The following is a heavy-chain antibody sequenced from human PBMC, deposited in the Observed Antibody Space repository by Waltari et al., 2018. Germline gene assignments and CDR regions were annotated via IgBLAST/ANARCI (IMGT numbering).Heavy chain of an antibody. CDR2: SNTKNGST. CDR1: GYTFTSRG. CDR3: ARTCISAACYMSY. Sequence: QVQLVQSGGEMQEPGASVKVSCKASGYTFTSRGINWVRQAPGQGLEWMGWSNTKNGSTNYEQNLQGRVTMTADTSTTTAYMELRSLKSDDTAIYYCARTCISAACYMSYWGQGTLVTVSA. D-gene: IGHD2-2*02. V-gene: IGHV1-18*01. J-gene: IGHJ4*02.